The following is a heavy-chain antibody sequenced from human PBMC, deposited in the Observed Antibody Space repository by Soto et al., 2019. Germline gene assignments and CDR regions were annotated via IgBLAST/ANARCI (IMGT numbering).Heavy chain of an antibody. CDR1: GGSISSSNW. Sequence: QVQLQESGPGLVKPSGTLSLTCAVSGGSISSSNWWSWVRQPPGKGLEWIGEIYHSGSTNYNPSLKSRVTISVDKSRNQISRKLSSLTAADTAVYYCARWIKVAVAGHYYYYGMDVWGQGTTVTVSS. CDR2: IYHSGST. V-gene: IGHV4-4*02. CDR3: ARWIKVAVAGHYYYYGMDV. D-gene: IGHD6-19*01. J-gene: IGHJ6*02.